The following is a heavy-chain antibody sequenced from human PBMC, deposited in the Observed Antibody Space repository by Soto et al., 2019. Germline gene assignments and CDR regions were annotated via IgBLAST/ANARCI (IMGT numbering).Heavy chain of an antibody. CDR2: ITSSGYI. D-gene: IGHD3-3*01. CDR1: GFTFSSYT. J-gene: IGHJ6*03. V-gene: IGHV3-21*01. CDR3: ARHPFIILRTLEKKSYYYMDV. Sequence: GGSLRLSCAASGFTFSSYTMSWVRQAPGKGLEWVSSITSSGYIYNADSVKGRFTISRDNANKSLYLQMNSLRAEDTAVYYCARHPFIILRTLEKKSYYYMDVWGKGTTVTVSS.